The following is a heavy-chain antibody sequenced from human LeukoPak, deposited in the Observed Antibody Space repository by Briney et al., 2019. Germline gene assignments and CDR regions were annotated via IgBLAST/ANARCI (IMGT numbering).Heavy chain of an antibody. J-gene: IGHJ4*02. CDR1: GGSFSGYY. CDR2: INHSGST. D-gene: IGHD3-16*02. Sequence: SSETLSLTCAVYGGSFSGYYWSWIRQPPGKGLEWIGEINHSGSTNYNPSLKSRVTISVDTSKNHFPLKLSSETAADSAVYCCARTPLHDYVWGSYRRPPYFDFWGQGTLVTVSS. CDR3: ARTPLHDYVWGSYRRPPYFDF. V-gene: IGHV4-34*01.